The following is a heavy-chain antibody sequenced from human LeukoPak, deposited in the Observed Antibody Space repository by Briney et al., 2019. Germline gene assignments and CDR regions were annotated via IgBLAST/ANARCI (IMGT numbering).Heavy chain of an antibody. D-gene: IGHD7-27*01. CDR2: IYYSGIT. V-gene: IGHV4-59*08. J-gene: IGHJ3*02. CDR1: GGSISSYY. CDR3: SRHTGASDVFVI. Sequence: SETLSLTCTVSGGSISSYYWSWIRQPPGKGLEWIGYIYYSGITNYNPSLKSRVTISVDTSKNKFSLNLNSVTTADTAVVYCSRHTGASDVFVIWGEKTRVTVSS.